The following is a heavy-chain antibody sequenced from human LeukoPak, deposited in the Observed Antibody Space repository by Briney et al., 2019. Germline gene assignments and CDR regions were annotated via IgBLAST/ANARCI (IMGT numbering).Heavy chain of an antibody. CDR1: GFTISSYG. CDR3: AKASSSSANWFDP. D-gene: IGHD6-6*01. CDR2: ISYDGSNK. V-gene: IGHV3-30*18. Sequence: GGSLRLSCAASGFTISSYGMHWVRQAPGKGLEWVAVISYDGSNKYYADSVKGRFTISRDNSKNTLYLQINSLRAEDTAVYYCAKASSSSANWFDPWGQGTLVTVSS. J-gene: IGHJ5*02.